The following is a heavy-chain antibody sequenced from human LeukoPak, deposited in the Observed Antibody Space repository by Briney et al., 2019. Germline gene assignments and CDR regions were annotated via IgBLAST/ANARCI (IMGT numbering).Heavy chain of an antibody. V-gene: IGHV1-2*02. D-gene: IGHD6-13*01. CDR2: INLNSGGT. J-gene: IGHJ6*03. CDR1: GYTFTGYY. Sequence: ASVKVSCKASGYTFTGYYMHWVRQAPGQGLEWMGWINLNSGGTNYAQKFQGRVTMTRDTSISTAYMELSRLRSDDTAVYYCARDRDLDIAAAGKFRHYYYYMDVWGKGTTVTVSS. CDR3: ARDRDLDIAAAGKFRHYYYYMDV.